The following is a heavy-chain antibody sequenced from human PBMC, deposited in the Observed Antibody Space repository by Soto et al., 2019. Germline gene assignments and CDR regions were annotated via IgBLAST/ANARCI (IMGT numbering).Heavy chain of an antibody. V-gene: IGHV3-33*01. D-gene: IGHD3-22*01. CDR1: GFTFSSYG. J-gene: IGHJ4*02. CDR3: ARDSYYYDSSGSPLFDY. Sequence: PGGSLRLSCAASGFTFSSYGMHWVRQAPGKGLEWVAVIWYDGSNKYYADSVKGRFTISRDNSKNTLYLQMNSLRAEDTAVYYCARDSYYYDSSGSPLFDYWGQGTLVTVSS. CDR2: IWYDGSNK.